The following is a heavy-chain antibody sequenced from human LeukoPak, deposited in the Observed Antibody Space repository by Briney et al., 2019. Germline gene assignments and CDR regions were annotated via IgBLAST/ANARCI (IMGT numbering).Heavy chain of an antibody. D-gene: IGHD3-22*01. CDR2: IKSKTDGGTT. CDR3: TTDPASYYDSSGYYSVSY. CDR1: GFTFRNAW. Sequence: PGGSLRLSCAASGFTFRNAWMSWVRQALGKGLEWVGRIKSKTDGGTTDYAAPVKGRFTISRDDSKNTLYLQMNSLKTEDTAVYYCTTDPASYYDSSGYYSVSYWGQGTLVTVSS. V-gene: IGHV3-15*01. J-gene: IGHJ4*02.